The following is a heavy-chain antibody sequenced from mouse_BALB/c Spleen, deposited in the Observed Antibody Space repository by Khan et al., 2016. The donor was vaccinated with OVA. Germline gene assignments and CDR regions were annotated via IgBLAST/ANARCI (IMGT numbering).Heavy chain of an antibody. V-gene: IGHV9-3-1*01. Sequence: QIQLVQSGPELKKPGETVKISCKASGYIFPNYGMTWVKQAPGKGLKWMGWINTYTGEPTYADDFKGRFAFSLETSANTAHLQINNLKNEDTATYFCARTLYGSGYDYAMDYWGQGTSVTVSS. D-gene: IGHD1-1*01. CDR2: INTYTGEP. J-gene: IGHJ4*01. CDR1: GYIFPNYG. CDR3: ARTLYGSGYDYAMDY.